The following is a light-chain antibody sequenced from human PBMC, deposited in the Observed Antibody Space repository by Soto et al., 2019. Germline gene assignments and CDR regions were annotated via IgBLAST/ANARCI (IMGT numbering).Light chain of an antibody. J-gene: IGKJ5*01. CDR3: QRYGIQRPIT. V-gene: IGKV3-20*01. Sequence: IVGILYSATMTQFIGERATXSCRXIQIVTSSYLAWYLQKPSQPPMLLIYVASIRATCIPYIFSGGGSRTDFTLTISRLGLKDFAVCYFQRYGIQRPITFGQGTRLDIK. CDR1: QIVTSSY. CDR2: VAS.